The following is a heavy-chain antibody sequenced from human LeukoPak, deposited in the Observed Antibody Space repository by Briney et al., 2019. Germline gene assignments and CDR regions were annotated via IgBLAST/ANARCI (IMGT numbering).Heavy chain of an antibody. CDR3: TRDRRDGYNDGYFSL. Sequence: PGGSLRLSCTPSGFSIAEYAMTWVRQAPGRGLEWLGFIRSKSYSETTQFAASVRGRFTISRDDSNSVTYLQMNSLKIEDTAVYFFTRDRRDGYNDGYFSLWGRGTLVTVSS. D-gene: IGHD5-24*01. V-gene: IGHV3-49*04. CDR1: GFSIAEYA. CDR2: IRSKSYSETT. J-gene: IGHJ2*01.